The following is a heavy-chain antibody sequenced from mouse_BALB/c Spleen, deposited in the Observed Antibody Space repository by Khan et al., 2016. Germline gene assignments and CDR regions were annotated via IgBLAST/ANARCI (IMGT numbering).Heavy chain of an antibody. Sequence: VQFQESGPGLVAPSQSLSITCTVSGFSLTGFSVNWVRQPPGKALEWLGMIWGDGSTDYNSGLKSRLSFSKDDSKSQVFLKMNSLQTDDTARYFCASYYDYDGGFAYWGQGTLVTVSA. J-gene: IGHJ3*01. CDR2: IWGDGST. CDR1: GFSLTGFS. CDR3: ASYYDYDGGFAY. V-gene: IGHV2-6-7*01. D-gene: IGHD2-4*01.